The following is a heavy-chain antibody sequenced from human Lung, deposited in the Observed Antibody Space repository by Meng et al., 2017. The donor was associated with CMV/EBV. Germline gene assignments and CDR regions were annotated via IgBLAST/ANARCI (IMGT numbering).Heavy chain of an antibody. V-gene: IGHV1-69*05. J-gene: IGHJ4*02. D-gene: IGHD1-26*01. CDR1: GDTFSSYA. Sequence: KVYCTASGDTFSSYAISWVRQAPGQGLEWMGGIIPIFGTANYAQKFQGRVTITTGESTSTAYMELSSLRSDDTAVYYCARLSGTISDYWGQGTLVTVSS. CDR2: IIPIFGTA. CDR3: ARLSGTISDY.